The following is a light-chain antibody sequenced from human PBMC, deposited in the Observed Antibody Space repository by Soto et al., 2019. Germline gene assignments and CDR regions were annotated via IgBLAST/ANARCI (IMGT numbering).Light chain of an antibody. V-gene: IGKV3-20*01. CDR1: QSFNSIY. J-gene: IGKJ1*01. Sequence: EIVLTQYTGTLSLSPGERATLSCRASQSFNSIYLAWYQQKPGQAPRLLIYGASSRATGIPDRFSGSGSGTDFTLTISRLDPEDFAVYYCQHYDRAPMWTFGQGT. CDR3: QHYDRAPMWT. CDR2: GAS.